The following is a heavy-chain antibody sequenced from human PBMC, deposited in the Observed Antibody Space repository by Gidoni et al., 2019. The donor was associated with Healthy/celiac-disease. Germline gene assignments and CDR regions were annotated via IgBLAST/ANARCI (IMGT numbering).Heavy chain of an antibody. V-gene: IGHV4-34*01. CDR3: ARGGIVVVVAATLWFDP. D-gene: IGHD2-15*01. CDR1: GWSFSGYY. J-gene: IGHJ5*02. Sequence: QVQLQQWGAGLLKPSETLSLTCAVDGWSFSGYYWSWIRQPPGKGLEWIGEINHSGSTNYNPSLKSRVTISVDTSKNQFSLKLSSVTAADTAVYYCARGGIVVVVAATLWFDPWGQGTLVTVSS. CDR2: INHSGST.